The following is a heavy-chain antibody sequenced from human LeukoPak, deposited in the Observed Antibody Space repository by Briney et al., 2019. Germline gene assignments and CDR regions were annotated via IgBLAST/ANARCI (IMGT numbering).Heavy chain of an antibody. CDR2: ISGSGGST. CDR3: AKASGYSYGYWYYGMDV. J-gene: IGHJ6*02. Sequence: PGGSLRLSCAASGFTFSSYAMSWVRQAPGKGLEWVSAISGSGGSTYYADSVKGRFTISRDNSKNTLYLQMNSLRAEDTAVYYCAKASGYSYGYWYYGMDVWGQGTTVTVSS. V-gene: IGHV3-23*01. CDR1: GFTFSSYA. D-gene: IGHD5-18*01.